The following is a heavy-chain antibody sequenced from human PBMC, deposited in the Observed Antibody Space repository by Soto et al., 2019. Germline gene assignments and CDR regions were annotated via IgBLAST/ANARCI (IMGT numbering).Heavy chain of an antibody. D-gene: IGHD2-21*02. CDR2: IKSKSDGGTT. CDR1: GFIFTNAW. V-gene: IGHV3-15*01. Sequence: PGGSLRLSCAASGFIFTNAWMSWVRQAPGKGLEWVGLIKSKSDGGTTDYAAPVKGRFTISRDDSKNTLYLQMNSLKTEDTAVYYCTTDPLNGDPGAFAIWGQGTMVTVSS. J-gene: IGHJ3*02. CDR3: TTDPLNGDPGAFAI.